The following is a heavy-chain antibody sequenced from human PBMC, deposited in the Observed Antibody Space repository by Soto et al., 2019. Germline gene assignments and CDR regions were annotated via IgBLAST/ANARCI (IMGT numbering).Heavy chain of an antibody. D-gene: IGHD3-22*01. V-gene: IGHV3-30-3*01. CDR3: ARGPYQLLFYYDSSGYYYFPFDY. CDR2: TSYDGAGQ. Sequence: PGGSLRLSCAASGFTFSYYTMHWVRQSPGKGLEWVAVTSYDGAGQFYADSVKGRFTISRDNSKNTLYLQMNSLRAEDTAVYYSARGPYQLLFYYDSSGYYYFPFDYWGQGTLVTVSS. J-gene: IGHJ4*02. CDR1: GFTFSYYT.